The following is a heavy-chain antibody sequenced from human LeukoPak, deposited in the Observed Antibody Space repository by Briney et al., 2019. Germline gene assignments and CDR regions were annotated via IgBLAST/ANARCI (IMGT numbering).Heavy chain of an antibody. CDR2: INHSGST. V-gene: IGHV4-34*01. J-gene: IGHJ4*02. Sequence: SETLSLTCAVYGGSFSGYYWSWIRQPPGKGLEWIGEINHSGSTNYNPSLKSRVTISVDTSKNQFSLKLSSVTAADTAVYYCAGSNIVAKNGDYRGQGTLVTVSS. D-gene: IGHD5-12*01. CDR3: AGSNIVAKNGDY. CDR1: GGSFSGYY.